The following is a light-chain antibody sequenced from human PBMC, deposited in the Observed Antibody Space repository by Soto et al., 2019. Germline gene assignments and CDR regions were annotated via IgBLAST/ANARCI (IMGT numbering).Light chain of an antibody. CDR2: DAS. J-gene: IGKJ1*01. Sequence: DIQMTQSPSTLSASVGDRVTITCRASQSISSWLAWYQQKPGKAPKLLIYDASSLASGVPSRFSGSGSGTEFSLTIRSLQPDDFATYYCQQYNSYWTFGQGTKVEIK. CDR1: QSISSW. CDR3: QQYNSYWT. V-gene: IGKV1-5*01.